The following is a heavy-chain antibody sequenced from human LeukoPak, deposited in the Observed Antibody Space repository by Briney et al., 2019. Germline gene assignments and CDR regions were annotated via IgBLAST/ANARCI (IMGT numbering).Heavy chain of an antibody. D-gene: IGHD2-15*01. J-gene: IGHJ6*02. CDR3: ARVGGDYCSGGSCYYYYYYGMDV. V-gene: IGHV3-23*01. CDR2: ISGSGGST. CDR1: GFTFSSYA. Sequence: GGSLRLSCAASGFTFSSYAMSWVRQAPGKGLEWVSAISGSGGSTYYADSVKGRFTISRDNSKNTLYLQMNSLRAEDTAVYYCARVGGDYCSGGSCYYYYYYGMDVWGQGTTVTVSS.